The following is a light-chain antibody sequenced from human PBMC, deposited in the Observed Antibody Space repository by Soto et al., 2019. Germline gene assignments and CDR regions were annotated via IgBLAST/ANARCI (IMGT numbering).Light chain of an antibody. CDR1: RSDVGGYNF. J-gene: IGLJ2*01. CDR3: SYYTSTNTLV. Sequence: QSALTQPASVSGSPGQSITISCTGTRSDVGGYNFVSWYQQHPGKVPKLLIYDVTHRPSGVSNRFSASKSANTASLTISGLQAEDAADYYCSYYTSTNTLVFGGGTKLTVL. V-gene: IGLV2-14*01. CDR2: DVT.